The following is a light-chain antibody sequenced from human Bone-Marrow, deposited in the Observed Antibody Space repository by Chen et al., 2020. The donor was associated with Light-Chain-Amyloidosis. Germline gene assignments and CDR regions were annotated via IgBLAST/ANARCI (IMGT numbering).Light chain of an antibody. Sequence: QSALTQPASVSGSPGQSIAISCTGTSSDVGSYNYVSWYQQHPGNSPTIMLYEHRNRPSGVSNLFSGSKSGTTASLTISGLQAEDEADYYCSSYTSSSTSWVFGGGTKLTVL. V-gene: IGLV2-14*01. J-gene: IGLJ3*02. CDR3: SSYTSSSTSWV. CDR2: EHR. CDR1: SSDVGSYNY.